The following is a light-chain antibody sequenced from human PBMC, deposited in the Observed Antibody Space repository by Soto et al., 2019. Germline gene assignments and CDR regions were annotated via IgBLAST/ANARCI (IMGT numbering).Light chain of an antibody. CDR3: AAWDDSLKSVV. CDR1: SSNIGSNF. Sequence: QSVLTQPPSASGTPGQRVAISCSGSSSNIGSNFAYWYQQFPGTAPKLLILRNNQRPSGVPDRFSASKSGTSASLAISGLRSEDEADYYFAAWDDSLKSVVFGGGTKVTVL. V-gene: IGLV1-47*01. CDR2: RNN. J-gene: IGLJ2*01.